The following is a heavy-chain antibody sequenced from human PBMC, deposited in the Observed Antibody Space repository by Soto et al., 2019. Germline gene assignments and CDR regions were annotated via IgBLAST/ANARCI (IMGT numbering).Heavy chain of an antibody. CDR1: GFTFSSYW. Sequence: GGSLRLSCAASGFTFSSYWMHWVRQAPGKGLVWVSRINSDGSSTSYADSVKGRFTISRDNAKNTLYLQMNSLRAEDTAVYYCASAKATILWYFDYWGQGTLVTVSS. V-gene: IGHV3-74*01. J-gene: IGHJ4*02. CDR2: INSDGSST. D-gene: IGHD5-12*01. CDR3: ASAKATILWYFDY.